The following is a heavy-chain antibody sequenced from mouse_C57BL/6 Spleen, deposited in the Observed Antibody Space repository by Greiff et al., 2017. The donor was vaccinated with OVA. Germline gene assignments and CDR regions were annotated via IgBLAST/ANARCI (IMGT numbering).Heavy chain of an antibody. D-gene: IGHD1-1*01. CDR2: IDPSDSYT. CDR3: AKRYYYGCSSDY. V-gene: IGHV1-69*01. J-gene: IGHJ2*02. CDR1: GYTFTSYW. Sequence: VQLQQPGAELVMPGASVKMSCKASGYTFTSYWMNWVKQRPGQGLEWIGEIDPSDSYTNYNQKFKGKATLTVDKSSHKAYMQLSSLTSEDAAVYYCAKRYYYGCSSDYWGQGTSLTVSS.